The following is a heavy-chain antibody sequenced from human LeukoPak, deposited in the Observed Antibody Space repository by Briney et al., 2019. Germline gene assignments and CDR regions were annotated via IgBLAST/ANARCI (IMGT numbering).Heavy chain of an antibody. D-gene: IGHD2-2*01. V-gene: IGHV4-34*01. Sequence: SETLSLTCAVYGGSFSGYYWSWIRQPPGKGLEGIGEINHSGSTNYNPSLKSRVTISVDTSKNQFSLKLSSVTAADTAVYYCARLGYCSSTSCYALFLHYYYYMDVWGKGTTVTISS. CDR3: ARLGYCSSTSCYALFLHYYYYMDV. J-gene: IGHJ6*03. CDR2: INHSGST. CDR1: GGSFSGYY.